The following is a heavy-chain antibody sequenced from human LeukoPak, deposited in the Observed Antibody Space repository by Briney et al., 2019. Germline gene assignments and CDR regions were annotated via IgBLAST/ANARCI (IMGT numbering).Heavy chain of an antibody. Sequence: GGSLRLSCAASGFTFSAYSMNWVRQAPGKGMEWVAYISGGGGTIYYADSVKGRFTISRDNAKNSLYLQMDSLRAEDTAVYYCARNQEIDYYDSSGFYWGVEYWGQGTLVTVSS. D-gene: IGHD3-22*01. CDR2: ISGGGGTI. CDR3: ARNQEIDYYDSSGFYWGVEY. V-gene: IGHV3-48*01. J-gene: IGHJ4*02. CDR1: GFTFSAYS.